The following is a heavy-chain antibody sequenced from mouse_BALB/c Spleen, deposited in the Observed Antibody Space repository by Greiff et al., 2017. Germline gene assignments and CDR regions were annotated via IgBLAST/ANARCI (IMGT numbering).Heavy chain of an antibody. V-gene: IGHV5-4*02. D-gene: IGHD2-1*01. J-gene: IGHJ3*01. CDR3: AREGGNYAY. CDR2: ISDGGSYT. CDR1: GFTFSDYY. Sequence: EVKVVESGGGLVKPGGSLKLSCAASGFTFSDYYMYWVRQTPEKRLEWVATISDGGSYTYYPDSVKGRFTISRDNAKNNLYLQMSSLKSEDTAMYYCAREGGNYAYWGQGTLVTVSA.